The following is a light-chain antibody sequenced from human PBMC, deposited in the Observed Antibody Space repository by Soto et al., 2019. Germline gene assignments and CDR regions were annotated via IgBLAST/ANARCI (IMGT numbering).Light chain of an antibody. CDR1: SGDIGGYNF. CDR2: EVR. V-gene: IGLV2-14*01. CDR3: RAYVGARTSG. Sequence: QSVVTQPASVSGAPGQTISISCSGSSGDIGGYNFVSWYQHLPGKAPKLIIFEVRFRPSGVSNRFSGSKSGGTASLTISKPLPEDEEYYHCRAYVGARTSGFGSGPNVTVL. J-gene: IGLJ1*01.